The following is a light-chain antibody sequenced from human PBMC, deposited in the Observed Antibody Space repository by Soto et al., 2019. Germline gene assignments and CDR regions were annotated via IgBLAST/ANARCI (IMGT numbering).Light chain of an antibody. V-gene: IGKV1-5*01. J-gene: IGKJ1*01. Sequence: DIQMTQSPSTLSASVGDRVTSTCRASQSISTRLAWYQQKPGKAPKLLIYDASSLESGVPSRFSGSASGTEFTLTFSSLQPDDFATYYCLQYISYSTFGQVIMVDIK. CDR2: DAS. CDR1: QSISTR. CDR3: LQYISYST.